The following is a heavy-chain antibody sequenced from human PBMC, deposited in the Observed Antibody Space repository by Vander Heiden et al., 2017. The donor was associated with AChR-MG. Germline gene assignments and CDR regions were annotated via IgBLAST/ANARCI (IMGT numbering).Heavy chain of an antibody. CDR3: AKMPLGAAFDI. CDR2: ISGSGATT. V-gene: IGHV3-23*01. Sequence: EVQLLGSGGDLIQPGESLRLSCVASGFTFSSYGMTWLRQAPGKGLEWVSSISGSGATTYYADSVKGRFTISRDNSKNTLYLQMNSLRVEDTAVYFCAKMPLGAAFDIWGQGTMVTVSS. J-gene: IGHJ3*02. CDR1: GFTFSSYG. D-gene: IGHD7-27*01.